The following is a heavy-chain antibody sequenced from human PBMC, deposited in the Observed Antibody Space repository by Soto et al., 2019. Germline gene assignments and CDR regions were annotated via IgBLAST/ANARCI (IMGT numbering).Heavy chain of an antibody. CDR1: GGSISSGGYY. CDR3: ARVWKDTAMVNYYYGMDV. J-gene: IGHJ6*02. CDR2: IYYSGST. Sequence: QVQLQESGPGLVKPSQTLSLTCTVSGGSISSGGYYWSWIRQHPGKGLEWIGYIYYSGSTSYNPSLKSRVTMTVDTSKNQFSRKLSSVTAADTAVYYCARVWKDTAMVNYYYGMDVWGQGTTVTVSS. V-gene: IGHV4-31*03. D-gene: IGHD5-18*01.